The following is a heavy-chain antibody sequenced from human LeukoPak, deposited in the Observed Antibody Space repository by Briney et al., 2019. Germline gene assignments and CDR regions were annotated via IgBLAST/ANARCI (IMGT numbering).Heavy chain of an antibody. J-gene: IGHJ5*02. D-gene: IGHD5-24*01. CDR2: ISPTGGST. Sequence: ASVKLSCKAFGYTFTNNWMHWVRQAPGQGPEWMGLISPTGGSTAYAQKFQGRVTLTRDMSTSTDYLELSSLRSEDTAVYYCARDNSVRDEAWWFYPWGQGTLVTVSS. CDR1: GYTFTNNW. V-gene: IGHV1-46*01. CDR3: ARDNSVRDEAWWFYP.